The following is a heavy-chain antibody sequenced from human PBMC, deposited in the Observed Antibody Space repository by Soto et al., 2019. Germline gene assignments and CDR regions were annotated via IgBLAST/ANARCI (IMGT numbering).Heavy chain of an antibody. V-gene: IGHV3-48*03. CDR3: AYGGSCDY. CDR1: GFSFNTYE. CDR2: ISSSGSTI. J-gene: IGHJ4*02. Sequence: EVQLVESGGGLVQPGGSLRLSCAASGFSFNTYEMNWVRQAPGKGLEWVSYISSSGSTIYYADSVKGRFTVSRDNGKNSLYLQMNSLRAEDTAVSYCAYGGSCDYWGQGTQVTVSS. D-gene: IGHD1-26*01.